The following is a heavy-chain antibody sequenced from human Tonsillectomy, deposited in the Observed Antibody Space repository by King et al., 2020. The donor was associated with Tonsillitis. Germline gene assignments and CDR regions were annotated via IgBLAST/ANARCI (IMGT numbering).Heavy chain of an antibody. D-gene: IGHD6-13*01. CDR1: GFTFSHFG. V-gene: IGHV3-21*01. CDR2: ISSGSTYI. J-gene: IGHJ4*02. CDR3: ARGGGTSSWLDFDF. Sequence: EVQLVESGGGLVRPGGSLRLSCAASGFTFSHFGMHWVRQAPGKGLDWVSSISSGSTYIYYAQSLKGRVSISRDNSKNSLYLQLSSLRPEDTAIYYCARGGGTSSWLDFDFWGQGTLVTVSS.